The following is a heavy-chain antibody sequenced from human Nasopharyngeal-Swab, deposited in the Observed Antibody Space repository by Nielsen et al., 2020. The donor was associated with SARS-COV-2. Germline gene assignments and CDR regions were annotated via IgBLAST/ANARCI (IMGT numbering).Heavy chain of an antibody. CDR1: GGTFSSNG. J-gene: IGHJ5*02. D-gene: IGHD2-15*01. CDR3: ARDIGHCSSGNCYGDWFDP. Sequence: SVKVSCKASGGTFSSNGITWVRQAPGHGLEWMGGILPMIGLTNYAQKFQGRVIITADKSTSTAYMDLSSLTSEDTAVYYCARDIGHCSSGNCYGDWFDPWGQGTLVTVSS. CDR2: ILPMIGLT. V-gene: IGHV1-69*10.